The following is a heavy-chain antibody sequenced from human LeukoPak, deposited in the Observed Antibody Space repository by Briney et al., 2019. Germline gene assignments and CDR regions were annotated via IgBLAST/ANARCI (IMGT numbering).Heavy chain of an antibody. D-gene: IGHD3-10*01. V-gene: IGHV4-59*01. CDR3: ASSVMVRGVYVFDI. J-gene: IGHJ3*02. CDR1: GGSISSYY. Sequence: SETLSLTCTVSGGSISSYYWSWIRQPPGKELEWIAYIYYSGSSNYNPSLKSRVTISVDTSKNQFSLKLRSVTAADTAVYYCASSVMVRGVYVFDIWGQGTMVTVSS. CDR2: IYYSGSS.